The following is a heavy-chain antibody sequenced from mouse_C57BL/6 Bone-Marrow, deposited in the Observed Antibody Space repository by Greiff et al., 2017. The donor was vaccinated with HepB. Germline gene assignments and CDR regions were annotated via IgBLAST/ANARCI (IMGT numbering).Heavy chain of an antibody. V-gene: IGHV5-2*01. CDR1: DYAFPSHD. CDR3: ATQVRLRRG. Sequence: EVQVLQSGGGLVQPGASLKLSCESTDYAFPSHDMSWVRKTPEKRLELVAAINSDGGSTYYPDTMERRFIISRDNTKKTLYLQLGSLRSEDAALYYGATQVRLRRGWGQGTTLTVSS. CDR2: INSDGGST. D-gene: IGHD3-2*02. J-gene: IGHJ2*01.